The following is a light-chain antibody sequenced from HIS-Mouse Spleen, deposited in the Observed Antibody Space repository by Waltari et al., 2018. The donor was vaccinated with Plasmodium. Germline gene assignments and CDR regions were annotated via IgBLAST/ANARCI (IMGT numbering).Light chain of an antibody. CDR3: QQYNNWSFT. J-gene: IGKJ3*01. Sequence: EIVMTQSPATLSVSPGERAPLSCRASQSVSSNLAWYQQKPGQAPRLLIYGASTSATGIPTRVSGSGSGTEFTLTISSLQSEDFAVYYCQQYNNWSFTFGPGTKVDIK. V-gene: IGKV3-15*01. CDR2: GAS. CDR1: QSVSSN.